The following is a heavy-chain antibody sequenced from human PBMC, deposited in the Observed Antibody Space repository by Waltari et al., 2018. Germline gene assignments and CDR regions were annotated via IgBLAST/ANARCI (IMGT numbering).Heavy chain of an antibody. CDR2: IIGSAGTT. V-gene: IGHV3-23*01. D-gene: IGHD3-3*01. CDR1: GFIFTSYA. Sequence: EVQLLESGGGLVQPGGSLRLSCAASGFIFTSYAMSWVRQAPGRGPELVSGIIGSAGTTYCAASVRGRLTITRDNSSDTVYLQMNSLTAVDTAVYYCAKTQDFDFWSGTYFDRWGQGGLVNVFS. CDR3: AKTQDFDFWSGTYFDR. J-gene: IGHJ4*02.